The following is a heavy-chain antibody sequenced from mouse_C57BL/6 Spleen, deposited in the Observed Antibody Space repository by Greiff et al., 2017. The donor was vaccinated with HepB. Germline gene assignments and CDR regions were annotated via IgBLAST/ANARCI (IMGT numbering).Heavy chain of an antibody. CDR2: IRNKANNHAT. Sequence: EVMLVEPGGGLVQPGGSMKLSCAASGFTFSDAWMDWVRQSPEKGLEWVAEIRNKANNHATYYAEAVKGRFTISRDDSKNSVYLQMNSLRAEDNGIDNCTRRLRVAYFDYWGQGTTLTV. CDR3: TRRLRVAYFDY. CDR1: GFTFSDAW. J-gene: IGHJ2*01. V-gene: IGHV6-6*01. D-gene: IGHD1-1*02.